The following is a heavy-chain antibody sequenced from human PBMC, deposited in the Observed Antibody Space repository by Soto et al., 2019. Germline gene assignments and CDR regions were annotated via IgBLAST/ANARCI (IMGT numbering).Heavy chain of an antibody. V-gene: IGHV3-15*01. CDR3: TTMAPVGNWFDP. CDR2: IKSKTDGGTT. CDR1: GFTFSNAW. J-gene: IGHJ5*02. Sequence: XVSLRLSCAASGFTFSNAWMSWVRQAPGKGLEWVGRIKSKTDGGTTDYAAPVKGRFTISRDDSKNTLYLQMNSLKTEDTAVYYCTTMAPVGNWFDPWGQGTLVTVSS. D-gene: IGHD1-26*01.